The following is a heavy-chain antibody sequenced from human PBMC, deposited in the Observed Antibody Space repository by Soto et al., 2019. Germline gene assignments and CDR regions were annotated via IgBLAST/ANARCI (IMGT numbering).Heavy chain of an antibody. J-gene: IGHJ6*02. D-gene: IGHD6-19*01. CDR1: GGTFSSYT. V-gene: IGHV1-69*08. CDR2: MIPILGIE. Sequence: QVQLVQSGAEVKKPGSSVKVSCKASGGTFSSYTISWVRQAPGQGLEWMGRMIPILGIENYAQKFQGRVTITADKSTITAYMELSILRSEDTAVYYCDRDPTVGGTFLCYAYGMDVWGQGTTGTGSS. CDR3: DRDPTVGGTFLCYAYGMDV.